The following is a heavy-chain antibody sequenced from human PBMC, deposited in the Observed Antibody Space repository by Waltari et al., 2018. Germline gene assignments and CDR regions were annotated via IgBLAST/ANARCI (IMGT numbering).Heavy chain of an antibody. CDR2: IKQDGSET. CDR1: GFTFSSYW. J-gene: IGHJ4*02. Sequence: EVQLEESGGGLVQPGGSLRLSCAASGFTFSSYWMPWARQAPGKGLEWVANIKQDGSETYYADSLKGRFTISRDNAKNSLYLQMNSLRAEDTALYYCARDHVFRGDFWSGYYDSWGQGTLVTVSS. CDR3: ARDHVFRGDFWSGYYDS. V-gene: IGHV3-7*01. D-gene: IGHD3-3*01.